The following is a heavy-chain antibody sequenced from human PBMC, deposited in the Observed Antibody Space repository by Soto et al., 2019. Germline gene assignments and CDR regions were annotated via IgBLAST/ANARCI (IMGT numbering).Heavy chain of an antibody. Sequence: PGGSLRLSCAASGFTFSSYGMHWVRQAPGKGLEWVAVISYDGSNKYYADSVKGRFTISRDNSKNTLYLQMNSLRAEDTAVYYCAKESRSGTDPNWFDPWGQGTLVTVSS. J-gene: IGHJ5*02. V-gene: IGHV3-30*18. CDR1: GFTFSSYG. CDR2: ISYDGSNK. D-gene: IGHD6-13*01. CDR3: AKESRSGTDPNWFDP.